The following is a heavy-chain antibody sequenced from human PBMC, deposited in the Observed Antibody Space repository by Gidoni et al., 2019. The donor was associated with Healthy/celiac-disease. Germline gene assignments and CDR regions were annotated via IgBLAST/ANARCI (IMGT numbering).Heavy chain of an antibody. CDR1: GGTFSSYA. D-gene: IGHD2-2*01. CDR2: IIPIFGTA. CDR3: ARDLRDCSSTSCYGEYYYYGMDV. J-gene: IGHJ6*02. Sequence: QVQLVQSGPEVKKPGSSVKVSCKASGGTFSSYAISWGRQAPGQGLEWMGGIIPIFGTANYAQKFQGRVTITADESTSTAYMELSSLRSEDTAVYYCARDLRDCSSTSCYGEYYYYGMDVWGQGTTVTVSS. V-gene: IGHV1-69*01.